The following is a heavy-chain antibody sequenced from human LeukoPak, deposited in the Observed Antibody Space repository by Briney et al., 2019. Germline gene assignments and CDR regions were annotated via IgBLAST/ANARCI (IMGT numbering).Heavy chain of an antibody. J-gene: IGHJ4*02. CDR1: GFIFSSSS. V-gene: IGHV3-7*03. CDR3: ARDAAYRYDSFDY. D-gene: IGHD5-18*01. CDR2: IKEDVSDK. Sequence: GSLRLSCAASGFIFSSSSMGWVRQAPGKGLEWVAHIKEDVSDKKYVESMKGRFTISTDNAKNTPYMQMNRLRDEDTAVYYCARDAAYRYDSFDYCGQGTQVTVSS.